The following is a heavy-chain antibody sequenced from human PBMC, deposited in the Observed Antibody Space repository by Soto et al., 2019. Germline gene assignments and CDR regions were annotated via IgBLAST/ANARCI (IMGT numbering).Heavy chain of an antibody. CDR3: ARLYCSASSCYSVGAFDI. CDR1: GFTFSSYG. J-gene: IGHJ3*02. V-gene: IGHV3-33*01. Sequence: GGSLRLSCAASGFTFSSYGMHWVRQAPGKGLEWVALIWFDGSGKYYTESVKGRFTISRDNSKSTLYLQMNSLRAEDTAVYYCARLYCSASSCYSVGAFDIRGQGTMVTVSS. D-gene: IGHD2-15*01. CDR2: IWFDGSGK.